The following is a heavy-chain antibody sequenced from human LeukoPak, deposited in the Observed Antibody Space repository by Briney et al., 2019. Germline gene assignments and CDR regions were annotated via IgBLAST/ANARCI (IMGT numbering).Heavy chain of an antibody. Sequence: VASAKVSCKTSGYTFTGYYMHWVRQAPGQGLEWMGRINPNSGGTNYAQKFQGRVTMTRDTSITTAYMELSSLRSDDTAVYYCASWDWNPNYYFDYWGQGTLVTVSS. J-gene: IGHJ4*02. CDR3: ASWDWNPNYYFDY. CDR1: GYTFTGYY. CDR2: INPNSGGT. D-gene: IGHD1-1*01. V-gene: IGHV1-2*06.